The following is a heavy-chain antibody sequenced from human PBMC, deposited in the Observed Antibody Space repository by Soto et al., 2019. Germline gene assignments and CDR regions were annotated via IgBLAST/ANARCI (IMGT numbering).Heavy chain of an antibody. D-gene: IGHD3-16*01. CDR2: ISGDGTRT. J-gene: IGHJ5*02. CDR3: VKDLRPNRGWFGP. Sequence: GSLRLSCAASVFNFYNYAMTWVRQAPGKGLEWVSGISGDGTRTYYGDSVKGRFTISRDNSKNTVFLQMNSLRAEDTALYYCVKDLRPNRGWFGPWGQGTPVTVSS. V-gene: IGHV3-23*01. CDR1: VFNFYNYA.